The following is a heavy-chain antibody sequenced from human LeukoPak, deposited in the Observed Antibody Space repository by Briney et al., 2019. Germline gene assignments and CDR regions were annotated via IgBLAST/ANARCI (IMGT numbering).Heavy chain of an antibody. CDR2: IKPDGSEK. Sequence: PGGSLSLSCAASGFVFSAPYRSWVRKAPGKGLEWVATIKPDGSEKYHVDSVSGRFTISRDNTNDSLFLQMNSVRVDDTAVYYCVRGGTYWTVSWGQGTLVNVS. V-gene: IGHV3-7*01. J-gene: IGHJ5*01. CDR3: VRGGTYWTVS. CDR1: GFVFSAPY.